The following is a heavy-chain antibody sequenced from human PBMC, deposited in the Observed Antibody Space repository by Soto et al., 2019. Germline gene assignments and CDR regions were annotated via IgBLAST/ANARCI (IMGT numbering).Heavy chain of an antibody. V-gene: IGHV3-64D*06. CDR2: ISSNGGST. J-gene: IGHJ6*02. CDR3: VIKSSKYGSGSYYNVGYYYYDMDV. CDR1: GFTFSSYA. D-gene: IGHD3-10*01. Sequence: PGGSLRLSCSASGFTFSSYAMHWVRQAPGKGLEYVSAISSNGGSTYYADSVKGRFTISRDNSKNTLYLQMSSLRAEDTAVYYCVIKSSKYGSGSYYNVGYYYYDMDVWGQGTTVTVSS.